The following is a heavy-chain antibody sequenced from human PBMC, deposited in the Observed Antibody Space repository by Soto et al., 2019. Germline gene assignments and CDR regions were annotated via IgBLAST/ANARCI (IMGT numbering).Heavy chain of an antibody. V-gene: IGHV3-11*05. D-gene: IGHD6-13*01. CDR3: ARRRWDAFDI. CDR2: ISSSYSYT. CDR1: GFTFSDYY. Sequence: QVQLVESGGGLVKPGGSLRLSCAASGFTFSDYYMSWIRQAPGKGVEWVSYISSSYSYTNYADSVKGRFTIARDNAKNSLYLQMNSLRAEDTAVYYCARRRWDAFDIWGQWTMVTVSS. J-gene: IGHJ3*02.